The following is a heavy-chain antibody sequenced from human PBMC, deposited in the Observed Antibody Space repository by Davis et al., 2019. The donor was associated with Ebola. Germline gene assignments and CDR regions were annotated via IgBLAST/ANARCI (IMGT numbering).Heavy chain of an antibody. CDR3: AKDDSSSWYYFDC. J-gene: IGHJ4*02. Sequence: PGGSLRLSCAASGFTFSSYGMHWVRQAPGKGLEWVAFILYDGTNKNYADSVKGRFTISRDNSKNALFLQMNSLRAEDTAVYYCAKDDSSSWYYFDCWGQGTLVTVSS. D-gene: IGHD6-13*01. CDR2: ILYDGTNK. V-gene: IGHV3-30*02. CDR1: GFTFSSYG.